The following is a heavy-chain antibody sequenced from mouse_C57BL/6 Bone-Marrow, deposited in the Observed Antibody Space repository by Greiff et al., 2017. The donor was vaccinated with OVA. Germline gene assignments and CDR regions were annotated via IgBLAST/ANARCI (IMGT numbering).Heavy chain of an antibody. CDR1: GYTFTDYY. J-gene: IGHJ3*01. D-gene: IGHD2-5*01. CDR3: ARSGSNYPFAY. V-gene: IGHV1-26*01. CDR2: INPNNGGT. Sequence: EVQLQQSGPELVKPGASVKISCKASGYTFTDYYMNWVQQSPGKSLEWIGDINPNNGGTSYNQKFKGKATLTVDKSSSTAYMELRSLTSEDSAVYYCARSGSNYPFAYWGQGTLVTVSA.